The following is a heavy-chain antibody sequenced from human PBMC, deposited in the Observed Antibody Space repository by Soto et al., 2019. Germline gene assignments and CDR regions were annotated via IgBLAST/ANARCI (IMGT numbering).Heavy chain of an antibody. CDR3: ARYDFLSGYYSY. CDR1: GFTVSSHY. D-gene: IGHD3-3*01. V-gene: IGHV3-66*01. J-gene: IGHJ4*02. Sequence: EVQLVESGGGLVQPGGSRTLSCAASGFTVSSHYMSWVRQAPGLGLEWVSLIWSGGSTYYADSVKGRFTISRDRSKNTLYLQMNSLRAEDTAVYYCARYDFLSGYYSYWGQGALVTVSS. CDR2: IWSGGST.